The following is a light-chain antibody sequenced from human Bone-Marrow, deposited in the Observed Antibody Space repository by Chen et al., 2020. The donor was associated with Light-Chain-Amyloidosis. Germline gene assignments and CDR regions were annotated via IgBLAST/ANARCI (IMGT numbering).Light chain of an antibody. J-gene: IGKJ3*01. Sequence: IMMTQSPVSLSVTPGEPASIACRSSQSLLHSNGHNYLGWFLQRPGQSPQLLIYLGSNRVSGVPDRFSGSGSGTDFTLKISRVEAEDVGVYFCMQALQTPLTFGPGTKLDLK. CDR3: MQALQTPLT. CDR2: LGS. V-gene: IGKV2-28*01. CDR1: QSLLHSNGHNY.